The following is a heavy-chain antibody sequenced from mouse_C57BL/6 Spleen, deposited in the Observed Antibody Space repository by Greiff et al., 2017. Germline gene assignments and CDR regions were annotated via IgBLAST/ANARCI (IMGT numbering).Heavy chain of an antibody. J-gene: IGHJ2*01. CDR2: IEPSDSYT. D-gene: IGHD2-13*01. Sequence: QVQLQQPGAELVMPGASVKLSCKASGYTFTRYWMHWVKQRPGQGFEWIGEIEPSDSYTNYNQKFKGKSTLTVDKASSTAYMQLSSLTSEDSAVYYCARGEGDYYFDCWGQGTTLTVSS. CDR1: GYTFTRYW. V-gene: IGHV1-69*01. CDR3: ARGEGDYYFDC.